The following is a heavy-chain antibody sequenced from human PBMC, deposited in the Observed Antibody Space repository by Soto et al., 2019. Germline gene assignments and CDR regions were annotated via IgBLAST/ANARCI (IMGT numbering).Heavy chain of an antibody. D-gene: IGHD3-10*01. CDR2: ISRSSETI. CDR1: GFNFNHYA. Sequence: PGGSLRLSCAASGFNFNHYAMNWVRQTPGKGLEWVSFISRSSETIYYADAVKGRFTISRDNGKNSLYLQVNSLRAEDTAVYYCARYGSGSNLKDPFDYWGHGTLVTVSS. CDR3: ARYGSGSNLKDPFDY. V-gene: IGHV3-48*01. J-gene: IGHJ4*01.